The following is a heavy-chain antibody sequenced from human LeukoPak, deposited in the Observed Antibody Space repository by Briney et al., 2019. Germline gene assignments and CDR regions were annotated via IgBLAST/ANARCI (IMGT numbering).Heavy chain of an antibody. CDR2: IIPIFGTA. D-gene: IGHD6-13*01. J-gene: IGHJ6*03. CDR1: GGTFSSYA. Sequence: EASVKVSCKASGGTFSSYAISWVRQAPGQGLEWMGGIIPIFGTANYAQKFQGRVTITADESTSTAYMELSSLRSEDTAVYYCARANSNPLLYYYYMDVWGKGTTVTVSS. CDR3: ARANSNPLLYYYYMDV. V-gene: IGHV1-69*13.